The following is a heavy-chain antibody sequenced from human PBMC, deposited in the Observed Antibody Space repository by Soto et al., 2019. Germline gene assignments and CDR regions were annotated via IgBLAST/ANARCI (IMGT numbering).Heavy chain of an antibody. Sequence: GGSLRLSCVVSGFTFSNFWMHWVRQIPGKGLVWVARINGDGTSKKYADSVKGRFTISRDNVKNTLFLQMNSLRVDDTAIYYCVRDFDWYFDVWGRGTLVTVSS. CDR1: GFTFSNFW. J-gene: IGHJ2*01. CDR3: VRDFDWYFDV. V-gene: IGHV3-74*01. CDR2: INGDGTSK.